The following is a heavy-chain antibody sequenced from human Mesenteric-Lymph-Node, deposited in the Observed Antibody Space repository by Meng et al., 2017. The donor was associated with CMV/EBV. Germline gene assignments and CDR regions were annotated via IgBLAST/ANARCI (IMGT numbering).Heavy chain of an antibody. Sequence: LRLSCTVSGGSISSGGYYWSWIRQHPGKGLEWIGYIYYSGSTYYNPSLKSRVTISVDTSKNQFSLKLSSVTAADTAVYYCARGLFSSSSPRFMDVWGQGTTVTVSS. D-gene: IGHD6-6*01. J-gene: IGHJ6*02. CDR2: IYYSGST. V-gene: IGHV4-31*03. CDR3: ARGLFSSSSPRFMDV. CDR1: GGSISSGGYY.